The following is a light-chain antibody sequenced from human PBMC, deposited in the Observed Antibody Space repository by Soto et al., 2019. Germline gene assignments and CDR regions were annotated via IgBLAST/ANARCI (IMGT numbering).Light chain of an antibody. J-gene: IGKJ3*01. CDR1: QGIRNA. V-gene: IGKV1-17*01. CDR2: GAS. Sequence: DIQMTQSPSSLSASVGDKVTITCRASQGIRNALAWYQQKPGKAPKRLIYGASTLQGGVPSRFSGSGSGTDFTLTVSSLQPEDLATYYCQQLFMYPPTFGPGTKVDIK. CDR3: QQLFMYPPT.